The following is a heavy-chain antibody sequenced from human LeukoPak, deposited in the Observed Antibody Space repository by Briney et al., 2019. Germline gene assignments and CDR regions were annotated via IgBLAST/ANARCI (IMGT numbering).Heavy chain of an antibody. D-gene: IGHD5-18*01. CDR2: IHHSGSA. V-gene: IGHV4-30-2*01. CDR1: GASISNKNYY. CDR3: AREVDRAGPGINDAFDF. Sequence: SETLSLTCSVSGASISNKNYYWGWVRQPPGRGLEWIGYIHHSGSASYNPSLKSRVTLSVDRSKNQFSLNLASVTAADTAMYYCAREVDRAGPGINDAFDFWGQGTMVTVSS. J-gene: IGHJ3*01.